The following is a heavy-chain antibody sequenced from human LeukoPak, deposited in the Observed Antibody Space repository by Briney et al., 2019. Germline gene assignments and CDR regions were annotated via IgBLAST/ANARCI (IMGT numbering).Heavy chain of an antibody. CDR2: IYPGDSDT. J-gene: IGHJ3*02. CDR3: ARPNRARWLQLSQDAFDI. D-gene: IGHD5-24*01. Sequence: GESLKISCKGSGYSFTSYWIGWVRQMPGKGLEWMGIIYPGDSDTRYSPSFQGQVTISADKSISTAYLQWSSLKASDTAMYYCARPNRARWLQLSQDAFDIWGQGTMVTVSS. V-gene: IGHV5-51*01. CDR1: GYSFTSYW.